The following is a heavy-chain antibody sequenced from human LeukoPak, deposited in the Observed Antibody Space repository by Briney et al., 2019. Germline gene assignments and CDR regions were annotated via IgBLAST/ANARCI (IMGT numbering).Heavy chain of an antibody. CDR3: SNTLLPPPGNGPNNSLY. D-gene: IGHD1/OR15-1a*01. J-gene: IGHJ4*02. CDR2: IRDDESKT. V-gene: IGHV3-30*02. Sequence: PGGSLRLSCAASGFSFSDYGMHWVRQAPAKGLEWVAFIRDDESKTYYGASVKGRFTVSRDNSKNMLYMQMDSLRADDPAVSHFSNTLLPPPGNGPNNSLYWGQRDLFSVSS. CDR1: GFSFSDYG.